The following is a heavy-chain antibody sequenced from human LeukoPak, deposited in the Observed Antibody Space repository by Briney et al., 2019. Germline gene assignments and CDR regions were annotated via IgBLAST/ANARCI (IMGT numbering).Heavy chain of an antibody. Sequence: GGSLRLSCVASGLEFSRYVMHWVRQAPGKGLVWVSRINSDGSSTSYADSVKGRFTISRDNAKNTLYLQMNSLRAEDTAVYYCARENYDSSGPSFGMDVWGQGTTVTVSS. J-gene: IGHJ6*02. D-gene: IGHD3-22*01. CDR1: GLEFSRYV. CDR3: ARENYDSSGPSFGMDV. V-gene: IGHV3-74*01. CDR2: INSDGSST.